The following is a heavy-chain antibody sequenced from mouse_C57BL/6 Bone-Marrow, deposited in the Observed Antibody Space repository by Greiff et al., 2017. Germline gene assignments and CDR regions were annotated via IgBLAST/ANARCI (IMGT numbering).Heavy chain of an antibody. V-gene: IGHV1-7*01. D-gene: IGHD1-1*01. CDR2: INPSSGYT. J-gene: IGHJ2*01. CDR3: ERSCRFTTVVDY. Sequence: QVHVKQSGAELAKPGASVKLSCKASGYTFTSYWMHWVKQRPGQGLEWIGYINPSSGYTKYNQKFKDKATLTADKSSSTAYMQLSSLTYEDSAVXDWERSCRFTTVVDYWGKGTTLTVSS. CDR1: GYTFTSYW.